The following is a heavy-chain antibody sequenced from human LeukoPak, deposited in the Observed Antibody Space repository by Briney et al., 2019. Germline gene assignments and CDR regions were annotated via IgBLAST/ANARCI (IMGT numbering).Heavy chain of an antibody. D-gene: IGHD6-19*01. CDR3: ARDRGWFTFDS. V-gene: IGHV3-7*01. J-gene: IGHJ4*02. CDR1: GFTFSDSW. Sequence: TGGSLRLSCEASGFTFSDSWMTWVRQAPGKGLEWVAHIKEDGTDKQYVDSVKGRFTISRDNAKKSLFLQMNSLRAEDTALYYCARDRGWFTFDSWGQGTRVTVFS. CDR2: IKEDGTDK.